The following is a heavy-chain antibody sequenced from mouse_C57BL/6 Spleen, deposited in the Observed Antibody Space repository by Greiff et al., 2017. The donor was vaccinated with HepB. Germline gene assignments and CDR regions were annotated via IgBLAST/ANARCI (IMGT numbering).Heavy chain of an antibody. V-gene: IGHV1-4*01. CDR2: INPSSGYT. CDR1: GYTFTSYT. J-gene: IGHJ3*01. Sequence: QVQLQQSGAELARPGASVKMSCKASGYTFTSYTMHWVKQRPGQGLEWIGYINPSSGYTKYNQKFKDKATLTADKSSSTAYMQLSSLTSEDSAVYYCARSDGSSPWFAYWGQGTLVTVSA. D-gene: IGHD1-1*01. CDR3: ARSDGSSPWFAY.